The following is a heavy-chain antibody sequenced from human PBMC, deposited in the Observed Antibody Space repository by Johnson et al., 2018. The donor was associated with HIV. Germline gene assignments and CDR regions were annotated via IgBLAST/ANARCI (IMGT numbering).Heavy chain of an antibody. CDR3: AKGRARTAARQPRGDAFDI. CDR1: GFTFSDYY. Sequence: QVQLVESGGGLVKPGGSLRLSCAASGFTFSDYYMSWIRQAPGKGLEWVSYISSSGSTIYYADSVKGRFTISRDNSKHTLYLQMNSLRAEDTAVYYCAKGRARTAARQPRGDAFDIWGQGTMVTVSS. D-gene: IGHD6-6*01. CDR2: ISSSGSTI. V-gene: IGHV3-11*04. J-gene: IGHJ3*02.